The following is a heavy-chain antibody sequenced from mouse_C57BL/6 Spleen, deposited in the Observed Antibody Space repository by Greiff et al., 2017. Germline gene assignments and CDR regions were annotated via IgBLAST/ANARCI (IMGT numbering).Heavy chain of an antibody. CDR3: ARDWDAWFAY. CDR1: GYTFTSYW. CDR2: INPSSGYT. Sequence: VQGVESGAELAKPGASVKLSCKASGYTFTSYWLHWVKQRPGKGLEWIGYINPSSGYTKYTKKLKDKATLTANKSSSTAYMQLSSLTYEDAAVYYCARDWDAWFAYWGQGTLVTVSA. D-gene: IGHD4-1*01. V-gene: IGHV1-7*01. J-gene: IGHJ3*01.